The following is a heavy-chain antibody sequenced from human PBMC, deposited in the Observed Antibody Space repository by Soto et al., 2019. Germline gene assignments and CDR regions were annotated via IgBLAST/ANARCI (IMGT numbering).Heavy chain of an antibody. CDR1: GFTFSSYA. CDR3: AKGAYSSGWYVPYYYYGMDV. D-gene: IGHD6-19*01. J-gene: IGHJ6*02. Sequence: PGGSLRLSCAASGFTFSSYAMSWVRQAPGKGLEWVSAISGSGGSTYYADSVKGRFTISRDNSKNTLYLQMNSLRAEDTAVYYCAKGAYSSGWYVPYYYYGMDVWGQGTTVTVSS. CDR2: ISGSGGST. V-gene: IGHV3-23*01.